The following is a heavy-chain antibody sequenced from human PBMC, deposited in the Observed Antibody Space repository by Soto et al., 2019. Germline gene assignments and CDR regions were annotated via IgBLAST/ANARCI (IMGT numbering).Heavy chain of an antibody. Sequence: EVQLVESGGGLVQPGGSLRLSCAASGFTFSSYWMSWVRQAPGKGLEWVANIKQDGSEKYYVDSVKGRFTISRDNAKNXLYLQMNSLRAEDTAVYYCARTVVAATTNWFDPWGQGTLVTVSS. CDR2: IKQDGSEK. V-gene: IGHV3-7*01. CDR3: ARTVVAATTNWFDP. D-gene: IGHD2-15*01. J-gene: IGHJ5*02. CDR1: GFTFSSYW.